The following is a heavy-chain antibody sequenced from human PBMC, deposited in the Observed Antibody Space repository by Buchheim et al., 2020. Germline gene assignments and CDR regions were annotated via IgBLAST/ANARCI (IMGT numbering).Heavy chain of an antibody. Sequence: QVQLVQSGAEVKKPGSSVKVSCKASGGTFSSYTISWVRQAPGQGLEWMGRITPILGIANYAQKFQGRVTITADKSTSTAYMELSSLRSEDTAVYYCAHQYYDSSGYYNIDYWGQGTL. D-gene: IGHD3-22*01. V-gene: IGHV1-69*02. CDR3: AHQYYDSSGYYNIDY. CDR2: ITPILGIA. CDR1: GGTFSSYT. J-gene: IGHJ4*02.